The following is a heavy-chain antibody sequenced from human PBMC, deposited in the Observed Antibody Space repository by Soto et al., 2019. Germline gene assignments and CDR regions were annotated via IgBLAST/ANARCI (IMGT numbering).Heavy chain of an antibody. CDR3: APRPPPTVTTSAEYFQH. Sequence: QITLKESGPTLVNPTQPLTLTCTFSGFSLSTSGLGVGWSRQPQGKALEWLALIYWDDDKRDSPSLKSRLTVNKQSSKNQVVLTMTNMDPIDTATYYCAPRPPPTVTTSAEYFQHWGQGTLVTVSS. J-gene: IGHJ1*01. CDR1: GFSLSTSGLG. D-gene: IGHD4-17*01. V-gene: IGHV2-5*02. CDR2: IYWDDDK.